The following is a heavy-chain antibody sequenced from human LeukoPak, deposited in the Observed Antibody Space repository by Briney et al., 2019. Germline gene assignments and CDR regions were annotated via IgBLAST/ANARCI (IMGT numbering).Heavy chain of an antibody. V-gene: IGHV3-21*01. J-gene: IGHJ6*03. CDR1: GFTFSSYS. CDR3: ARDPRSGWYMDV. Sequence: GGSLRLSCAASGFTFSSYSMNWVRQAPGKGLEWVSSISSSSSYIYYADSVKGRFTISRDNAKNSLYLQMNSLRAEDTAVYYCARDPRSGWYMDVWGQGTTVTVSS. D-gene: IGHD6-19*01. CDR2: ISSSSSYI.